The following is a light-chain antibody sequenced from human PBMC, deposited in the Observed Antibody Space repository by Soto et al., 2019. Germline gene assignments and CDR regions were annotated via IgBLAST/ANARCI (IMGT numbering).Light chain of an antibody. CDR2: AAS. CDR1: QSISSY. V-gene: IGKV1-39*01. Sequence: DIQMTQSTSSLSACVGDRVTITCRASQSISSYLNWYQQKPGKAPKLLIYAASSLQSGVPSRFSGSGSGTDFTLTISSLQPEDFATYYCQQSYSTPKTFGQGTKVDI. J-gene: IGKJ1*01. CDR3: QQSYSTPKT.